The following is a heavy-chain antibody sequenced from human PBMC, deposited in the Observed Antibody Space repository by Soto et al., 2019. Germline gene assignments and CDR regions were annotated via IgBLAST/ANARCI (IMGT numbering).Heavy chain of an antibody. V-gene: IGHV3-21*01. D-gene: IGHD1-1*01. J-gene: IGHJ3*02. CDR1: GFTFSSYR. CDR2: ISSSSSNI. Sequence: SLRLSCAASGFTFSSYRMNWVRQAPGKGLEWVSSISSSSSNIYYADSVKGRFTISRDNAKNSLYLQMNSLRAEDTAVYYCARDHGYLDAFDIWGQGTIVTVSS. CDR3: ARDHGYLDAFDI.